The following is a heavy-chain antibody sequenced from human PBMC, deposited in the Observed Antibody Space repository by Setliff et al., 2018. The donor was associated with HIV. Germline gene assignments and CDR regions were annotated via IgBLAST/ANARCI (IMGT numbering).Heavy chain of an antibody. J-gene: IGHJ1*01. CDR3: ARGESTTWDLAEYFQH. D-gene: IGHD1-1*01. CDR1: GVSVSSGGYY. V-gene: IGHV4-31*03. CDR2: VYYTGTA. Sequence: LSLTCSVSGVSVSSGGYYGSWIRPHPGKGLEWMGYVYYTGTAYFNPSLKSRITISVDTSKNQFSLKWGFVTAADTAVYYCARGESTTWDLAEYFQHWGHGPLVTVS.